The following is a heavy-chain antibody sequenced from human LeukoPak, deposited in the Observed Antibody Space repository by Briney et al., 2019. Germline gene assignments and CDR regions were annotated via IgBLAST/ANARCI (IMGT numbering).Heavy chain of an antibody. D-gene: IGHD3-3*01. J-gene: IGHJ3*02. V-gene: IGHV4-34*01. CDR1: GGSFSGYY. CDR2: INHSGST. CDR3: ARSPLSEYYDFWSGYYAGHAFDI. Sequence: PSETLSLTCAVYGGSFSGYYWSWIRQPPGKGLEWIGEINHSGSTNYNPSLKSRVTISVDTSKNQFSLKLSSVTAADTAVYYWARSPLSEYYDFWSGYYAGHAFDIWGQGTMVTVSS.